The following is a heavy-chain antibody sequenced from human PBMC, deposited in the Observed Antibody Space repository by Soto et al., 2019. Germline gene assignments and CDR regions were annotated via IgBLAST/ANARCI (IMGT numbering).Heavy chain of an antibody. V-gene: IGHV5-51*01. CDR1: GYSFTSYW. J-gene: IGHJ6*02. CDR3: ARTAAAGKYYNGMDV. Sequence: GESLNISCKGSGYSFTSYWIGWARQMPGKGLEWMGIIYPGDSDTRYSPSFQGQVTISADKSISTAYLQWSSLKASDTAMYYCARTAAAGKYYNGMDVWGQGTTVTVSS. D-gene: IGHD6-13*01. CDR2: IYPGDSDT.